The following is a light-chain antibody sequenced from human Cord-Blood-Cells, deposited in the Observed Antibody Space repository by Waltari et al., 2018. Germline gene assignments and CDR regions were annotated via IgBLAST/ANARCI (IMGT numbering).Light chain of an antibody. CDR1: SSDVGGYNY. CDR3: SSYTSSSTLV. V-gene: IGLV2-14*01. Sequence: QSALTQPASVSGSPGQSITISCTGTSSDVGGYNYVSWYQQHPGKAPKPMIYDVSNRPYGVCNRFSGSKSGNTASLTISGLQAEDEADYYCSSYTSSSTLVFGGGTKLTVL. CDR2: DVS. J-gene: IGLJ2*01.